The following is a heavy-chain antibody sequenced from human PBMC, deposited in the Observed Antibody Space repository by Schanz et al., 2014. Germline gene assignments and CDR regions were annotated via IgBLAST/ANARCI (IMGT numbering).Heavy chain of an antibody. CDR2: IKQDESER. Sequence: VQLLESGGGLFKPGGSLRLSCAGSGFSFSDYGMHWVRQAPGRGLEWVANIKQDESERSYVDSVKGRFTISRDNAKNSLYLQMSSLRAEDTAVYYCVRIYSGYSGGYLDYWGQGTLVTVSS. CDR1: GFSFSDYG. V-gene: IGHV3-7*01. CDR3: VRIYSGYSGGYLDY. D-gene: IGHD5-12*01. J-gene: IGHJ4*02.